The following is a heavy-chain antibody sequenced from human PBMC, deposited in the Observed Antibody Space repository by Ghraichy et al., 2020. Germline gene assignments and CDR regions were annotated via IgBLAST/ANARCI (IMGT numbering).Heavy chain of an antibody. D-gene: IGHD6-13*01. CDR3: AKDQYSSSWYPLY. V-gene: IGHV3-30*02. CDR2: IRYDGSNK. Sequence: GGSLRLSCAASGFTFSSYGMHWVRQAPGKGLEWVAFIRYDGSNKYYADSVKGRFTISRDNSKNTLYLQMNSLRAEDTAVYYCAKDQYSSSWYPLYWGQGTLVTVSS. CDR1: GFTFSSYG. J-gene: IGHJ4*02.